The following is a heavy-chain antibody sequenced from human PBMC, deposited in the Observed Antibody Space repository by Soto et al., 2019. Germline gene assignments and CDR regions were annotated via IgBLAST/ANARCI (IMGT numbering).Heavy chain of an antibody. J-gene: IGHJ4*02. Sequence: EVQLVESGGGLVHPGGSLRLSCAASGFTFRNSWMHWVRQGPGKGLVWVSRITGDGTDTNYADSVQGRFTISRDNAKNTLYLQMSRLRAEDTDIYYCIREGGYSGYDSLPEFWGQGTLVTVSS. CDR2: ITGDGTDT. D-gene: IGHD5-12*01. CDR3: IREGGYSGYDSLPEF. CDR1: GFTFRNSW. V-gene: IGHV3-74*01.